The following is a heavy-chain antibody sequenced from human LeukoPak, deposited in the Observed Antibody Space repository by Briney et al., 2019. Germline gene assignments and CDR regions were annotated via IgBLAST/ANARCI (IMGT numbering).Heavy chain of an antibody. J-gene: IGHJ4*02. CDR3: ARVVTLQHNDY. Sequence: GESLKISCKGSGYSFTSYRIGWVRQMPWKGLEWMGIIYPGDSDTRYSPSFQGQVTISADKSISTAYLQWSSLKASDTAMYYCARVVTLQHNDYWGQGTLVTVSS. CDR2: IYPGDSDT. V-gene: IGHV5-51*01. D-gene: IGHD3-16*02. CDR1: GYSFTSYR.